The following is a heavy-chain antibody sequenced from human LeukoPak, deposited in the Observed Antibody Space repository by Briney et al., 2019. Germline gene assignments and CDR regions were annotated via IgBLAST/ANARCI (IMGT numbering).Heavy chain of an antibody. CDR3: ARLSHSSGYSPYC. CDR2: IYYSGTT. V-gene: IGHV4-39*01. CDR1: GGSISSSSYY. D-gene: IGHD3-22*01. J-gene: IGHJ4*02. Sequence: SEALSLTCTVSGGSISSSSYYWGWIRQPPGKGLEWIGSIYYSGTTNYNPSLKSRVTMYVDTSKNQFSLKLSSVTAADTAVYYCARLSHSSGYSPYCWGQGTLVTVSS.